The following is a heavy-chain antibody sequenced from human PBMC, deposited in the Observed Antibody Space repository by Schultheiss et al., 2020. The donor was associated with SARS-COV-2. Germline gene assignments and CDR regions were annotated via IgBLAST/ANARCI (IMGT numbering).Heavy chain of an antibody. D-gene: IGHD2-15*01. CDR3: AREGGYCSGGSCYRHYYYYMDV. CDR2: IYSSGST. CDR1: GGSTSGYY. Sequence: SETLSLTCTVSGGSTSGYYWSWIRQPPGKGLEWIGYIYSSGSTIYNPSLKSRVTISVDTSKNQFSLKLSSVTAADTAVYYCAREGGYCSGGSCYRHYYYYMDVWGKGTTVTVSS. V-gene: IGHV4-59*12. J-gene: IGHJ6*03.